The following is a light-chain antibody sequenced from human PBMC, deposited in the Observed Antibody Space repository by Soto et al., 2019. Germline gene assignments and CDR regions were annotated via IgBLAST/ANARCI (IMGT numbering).Light chain of an antibody. CDR2: GAS. Sequence: EIVLTQSPGTLSLSLGERATVSCRASQSVGSNYLAWYQRKPGQAPRLLIYGASSRATGIPDRFSGSGSGTDFTLTISRLEPEDFAVYYCQQYGSSPAITFGQGTRLEIK. V-gene: IGKV3-20*01. CDR1: QSVGSNY. CDR3: QQYGSSPAIT. J-gene: IGKJ5*01.